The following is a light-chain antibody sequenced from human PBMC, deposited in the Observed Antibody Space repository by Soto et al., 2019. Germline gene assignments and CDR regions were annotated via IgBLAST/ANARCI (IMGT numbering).Light chain of an antibody. CDR2: DAS. CDR1: QGISSY. Sequence: DIHLTQSASFLSASVGYRVTITCRASQGISSYLAWYQQKPGKSPKFLIYDASTLESGVPSRFSGSGFGTEFSLTISSLQPDDFGSYYCQHMRTFGQGTKVDIK. V-gene: IGKV1-9*01. J-gene: IGKJ1*01. CDR3: QHMRT.